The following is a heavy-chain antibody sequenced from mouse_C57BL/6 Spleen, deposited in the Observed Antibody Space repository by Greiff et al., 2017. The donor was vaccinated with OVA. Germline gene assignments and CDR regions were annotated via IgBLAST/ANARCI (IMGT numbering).Heavy chain of an antibody. CDR3: ARRVYGSSYDYYAMDY. D-gene: IGHD1-1*01. CDR2: ISSGGSYT. V-gene: IGHV5-6*02. J-gene: IGHJ4*01. CDR1: GFTFSSYG. Sequence: EVKLMESGGDLVKPGGSLKLSCAASGFTFSSYGMSWVRQTPDKRLEWVATISSGGSYTYYPDSVKGRFTISRDNAKNTLYLQMSSLKSEDTAMYYCARRVYGSSYDYYAMDYWGQGTSVTVSS.